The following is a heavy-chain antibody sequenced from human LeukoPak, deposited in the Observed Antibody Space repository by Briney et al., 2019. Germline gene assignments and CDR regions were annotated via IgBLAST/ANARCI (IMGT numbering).Heavy chain of an antibody. V-gene: IGHV4-38-2*02. Sequence: SETLSLTCTVSGYSISSGYYWGWIRQPPGKGLECIGRIYHSGSTYYNPSLKSQVTISVDTSKNQFSLKLTSVTAADTAVYYCARAREPLLYTYYFEYWGQGTLVTVSS. CDR2: IYHSGST. J-gene: IGHJ4*02. CDR1: GYSISSGYY. CDR3: ARAREPLLYTYYFEY. D-gene: IGHD2-2*02.